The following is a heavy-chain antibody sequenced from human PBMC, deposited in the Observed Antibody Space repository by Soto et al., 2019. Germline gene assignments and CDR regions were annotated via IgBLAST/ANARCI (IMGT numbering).Heavy chain of an antibody. Sequence: QLQLQESGSGLVKPSQTLSLTCAVSGGSSSSGGYSWSWIRQPPGKGLEWIGYIYHSGSTYYNPSLKSRVATAVDRSKNQFALTPSAVTDADTPVYYCVRGFSGGNTHHFDYWGQGTLVTVSS. D-gene: IGHD2-15*01. J-gene: IGHJ4*02. CDR2: IYHSGST. CDR1: GGSSSSGGYS. V-gene: IGHV4-30-2*01. CDR3: VRGFSGGNTHHFDY.